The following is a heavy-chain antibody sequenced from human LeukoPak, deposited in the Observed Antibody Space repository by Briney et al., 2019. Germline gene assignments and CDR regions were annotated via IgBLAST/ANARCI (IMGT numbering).Heavy chain of an antibody. V-gene: IGHV3-53*01. CDR1: GFIVSDSY. CDR3: ARDSSGPAF. D-gene: IGHD3-22*01. J-gene: IGHJ4*02. Sequence: GGSLRLSCAASGFIVSDSYMSWVRQAPGKGLEWVSVIYSSGGTFYSDSVKGRFTISRDYSKNTLYFQMNGLRADDTAVYYCARDSSGPAFWGQGTLVTVSS. CDR2: IYSSGGT.